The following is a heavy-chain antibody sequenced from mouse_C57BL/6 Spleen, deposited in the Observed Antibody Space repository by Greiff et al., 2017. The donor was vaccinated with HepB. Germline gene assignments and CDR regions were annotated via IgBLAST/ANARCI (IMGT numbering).Heavy chain of an antibody. D-gene: IGHD1-1*01. CDR3: AREYYGSTYYFDY. CDR1: GYAFTNYL. Sequence: VQLQQSGAELVRPGTSVKVSCKASGYAFTNYLIEWVKQRPGQGLEWIGVINPGSGGTNYNEKFKGKATLTADKSSSTAYMQLSSLTSEDSAVYFCAREYYGSTYYFDYWGQGTTLTVSS. CDR2: INPGSGGT. V-gene: IGHV1-54*01. J-gene: IGHJ2*01.